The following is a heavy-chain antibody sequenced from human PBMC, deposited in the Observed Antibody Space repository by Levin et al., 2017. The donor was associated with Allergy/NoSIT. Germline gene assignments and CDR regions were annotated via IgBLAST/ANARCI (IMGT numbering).Heavy chain of an antibody. CDR1: GFTFSSYA. D-gene: IGHD3-3*01. V-gene: IGHV3-23*01. CDR3: AKVAPKDPITIFGVPSGFGIDY. Sequence: GGSLRLSCAASGFTFSSYAMSWVRQAPGKGLEWVSAISGSGGSTYYADSVKGRFTISRDNSKNTLYLQMNSLRAEDTAVYYCAKVAPKDPITIFGVPSGFGIDYWGQGTLVTVSS. J-gene: IGHJ4*02. CDR2: ISGSGGST.